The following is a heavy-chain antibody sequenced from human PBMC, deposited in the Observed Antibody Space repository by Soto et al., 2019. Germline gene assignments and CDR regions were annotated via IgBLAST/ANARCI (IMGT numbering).Heavy chain of an antibody. Sequence: SETLSLTCAVYGGSFSPYFWSWIRQPPGKGLEWIGEINHSGSANYNPSLTRRATLSVDTSKNQVSLKLTSVTAADTAVYYCARLASGWQYYYFDFWGRGTPVTVSS. CDR1: GGSFSPYF. V-gene: IGHV4-34*01. CDR2: INHSGSA. D-gene: IGHD6-19*01. CDR3: ARLASGWQYYYFDF. J-gene: IGHJ2*01.